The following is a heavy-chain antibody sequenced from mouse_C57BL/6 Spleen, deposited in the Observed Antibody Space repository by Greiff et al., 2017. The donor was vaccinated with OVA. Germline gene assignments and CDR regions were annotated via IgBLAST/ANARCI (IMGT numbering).Heavy chain of an antibody. V-gene: IGHV1-31*01. CDR1: GYSFTGYY. CDR3: ASPRDYSNYGFAY. J-gene: IGHJ3*01. D-gene: IGHD2-5*01. CDR2: IYPYNGVS. Sequence: SGPELVKPGASVKISCKASGYSFTGYYMHWVKQSHGNILDWIGYIYPYNGVSSYNQKFKGKATLTVDKSSSTAYMELRSLTSEDSAVYYCASPRDYSNYGFAYWGQGTLVTVSA.